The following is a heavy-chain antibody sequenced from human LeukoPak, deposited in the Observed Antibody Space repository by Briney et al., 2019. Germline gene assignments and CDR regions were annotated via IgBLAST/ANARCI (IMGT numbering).Heavy chain of an antibody. CDR3: ARGPIDYDSSGYYLPY. V-gene: IGHV4-4*02. D-gene: IGHD3-22*01. Sequence: PSETLSLTCAVSGGSISSSNWWSWVRQPPGKGLEWIGEINHSGSTNYNPSLKSRVTISVDTSKNQFSLKLSSVTAADTAVYYCARGPIDYDSSGYYLPYWGQGTLVTVSS. CDR1: GGSISSSNW. CDR2: INHSGST. J-gene: IGHJ4*02.